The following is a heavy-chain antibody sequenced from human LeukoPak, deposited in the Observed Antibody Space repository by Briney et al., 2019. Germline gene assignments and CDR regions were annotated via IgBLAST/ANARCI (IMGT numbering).Heavy chain of an antibody. CDR1: GGSISSYY. J-gene: IGHJ4*02. CDR3: ARDRGGSGD. D-gene: IGHD2-15*01. CDR2: IYYSGST. Sequence: NASETLSLTCTVSGGSISSYYWSWFRQPPGKGLERIGYIYYSGSTNYNPSLKSRVTISVDTSKNQFSLKLSSVTAADTAVYYCARDRGGSGDWGQGTLVTVSS. V-gene: IGHV4-59*01.